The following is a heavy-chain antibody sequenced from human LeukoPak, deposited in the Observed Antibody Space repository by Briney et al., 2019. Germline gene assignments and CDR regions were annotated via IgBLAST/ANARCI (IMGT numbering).Heavy chain of an antibody. CDR1: GFTFRIYW. Sequence: PGGSLRLSCAPCGFTFRIYWMHCLRHAPGRGREWVSGVISDGSFTNYADSVKGRFTIYRDNAKHTLYLKISSMRAEDTAVYFCVRDGDDFNFDYGGQGSLVTVS. CDR2: VISDGSFT. CDR3: VRDGDDFNFDY. V-gene: IGHV3-74*01. D-gene: IGHD5-24*01. J-gene: IGHJ4*02.